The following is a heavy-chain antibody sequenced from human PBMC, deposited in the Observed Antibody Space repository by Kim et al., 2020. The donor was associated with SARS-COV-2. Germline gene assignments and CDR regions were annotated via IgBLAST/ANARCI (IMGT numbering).Heavy chain of an antibody. J-gene: IGHJ5*02. CDR2: INHSGST. D-gene: IGHD2-2*01. V-gene: IGHV4-34*01. CDR3: ARSFICSSTSCYLGGWFDP. Sequence: SETLSLTCAVYGGSFSGYYWSWIRQPPGKGLEWIGEINHSGSTNYNPSLKSRVTISVDTSKNQFSLKLSSVTAADTAVYYCARSFICSSTSCYLGGWFDPWGQGTLVTVSS. CDR1: GGSFSGYY.